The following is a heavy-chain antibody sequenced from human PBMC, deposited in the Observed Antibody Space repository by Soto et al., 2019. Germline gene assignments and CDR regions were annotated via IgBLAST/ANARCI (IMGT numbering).Heavy chain of an antibody. Sequence: PGESLKISFEASGFTFSRVSMNLVRQVPGKGLEWVAYISSGSSDTWYADPVKGRFIISRDNAQHSLFLQMNTLRPEDTAMYYCARVAYWGPGPQVTVSS. CDR3: ARVAY. J-gene: IGHJ4*02. CDR2: ISSGSSDT. V-gene: IGHV3-21*01. CDR1: GFTFSRVS.